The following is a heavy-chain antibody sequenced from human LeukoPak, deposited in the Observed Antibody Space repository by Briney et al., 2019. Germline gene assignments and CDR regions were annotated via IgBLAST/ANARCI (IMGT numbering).Heavy chain of an antibody. D-gene: IGHD4-17*01. CDR1: GFTVSSNY. CDR2: IYSGGST. V-gene: IGHV3-66*01. CDR3: ARTPLGGDYYFDY. Sequence: GGSLRLSCAASGFTVSSNYMSWVRQAPGKGLEWVSVIYSGGSTYYADSVKGRFTISRDNSKNTLYLQMNSLRAEDAAVYYCARTPLGGDYYFDYWGQGTLVTVSS. J-gene: IGHJ4*02.